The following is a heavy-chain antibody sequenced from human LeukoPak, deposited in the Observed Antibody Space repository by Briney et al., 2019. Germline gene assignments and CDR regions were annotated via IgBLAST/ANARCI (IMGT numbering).Heavy chain of an antibody. Sequence: ASVKVSCKASGYTFTNYAIHWVRQAPGQRLEWMGWINAGNGNTKYSQEFQGRVTITRDTTASTAYMELRSLRSEDMAVYYCARGVGTTVVTDYWYFDLWGRGTLVTVSS. D-gene: IGHD4-23*01. CDR1: GYTFTNYA. CDR3: ARGVGTTVVTDYWYFDL. CDR2: INAGNGNT. V-gene: IGHV1-3*03. J-gene: IGHJ2*01.